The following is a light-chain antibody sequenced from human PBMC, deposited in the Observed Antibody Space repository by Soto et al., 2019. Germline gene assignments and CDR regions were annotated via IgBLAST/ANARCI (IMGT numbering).Light chain of an antibody. CDR1: QSVSSN. CDR3: QQYNNWPPT. J-gene: IGKJ1*01. Sequence: EIVMTQSPATLSVSPGESATLSCRASQSVSSNLAWYQQKPGQAPRLLIYGASTRATGIPARFSGSVSGTEFTLIISSLQSEDFAVYYWQQYNNWPPTFGQGTKVEIK. V-gene: IGKV3-15*01. CDR2: GAS.